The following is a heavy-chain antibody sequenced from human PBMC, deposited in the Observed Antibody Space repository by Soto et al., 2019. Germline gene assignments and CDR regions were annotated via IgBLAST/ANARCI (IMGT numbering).Heavy chain of an antibody. Sequence: GASVKVSCKASGVTFSSYAISWVRQAPGQGLEWMGGIIPIFGTANYAQKFQGRVTITADKSTSTAYMELSSLRSEDTAVYYCARGTVPYYYYGMDVWGQGTTVTVSS. D-gene: IGHD4-4*01. J-gene: IGHJ6*02. V-gene: IGHV1-69*06. CDR1: GVTFSSYA. CDR3: ARGTVPYYYYGMDV. CDR2: IIPIFGTA.